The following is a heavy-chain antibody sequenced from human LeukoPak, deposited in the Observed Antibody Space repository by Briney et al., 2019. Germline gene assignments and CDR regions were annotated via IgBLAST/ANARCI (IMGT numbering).Heavy chain of an antibody. V-gene: IGHV4-39*02. CDR1: GGSISSSTYY. Sequence: PSETLSLTCTVSGGSISSSTYYWGWIRQPPGKGLECIGSIHYSGSTYYNPSLKSRVTLSVDTSKNHFSLKLSSVTAADTAIYYCARGDPFCTNGVCWVDPWGQGTLVTVSS. CDR3: ARGDPFCTNGVCWVDP. CDR2: IHYSGST. D-gene: IGHD2-8*01. J-gene: IGHJ5*02.